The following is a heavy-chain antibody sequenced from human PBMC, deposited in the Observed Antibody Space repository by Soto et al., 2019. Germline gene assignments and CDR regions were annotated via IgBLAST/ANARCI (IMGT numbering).Heavy chain of an antibody. Sequence: GASVKVSCTASGYTFTSYAMHWVRQAPGQRLEWMGWINAGNGNTKYSQKFQGRVTITRDTSASTAYMELSSLRSEDTAVYYCARVPLRDIVVVPAAMISHWFDPWGQGTLVTVSS. V-gene: IGHV1-3*01. CDR1: GYTFTSYA. D-gene: IGHD2-2*01. J-gene: IGHJ5*02. CDR3: ARVPLRDIVVVPAAMISHWFDP. CDR2: INAGNGNT.